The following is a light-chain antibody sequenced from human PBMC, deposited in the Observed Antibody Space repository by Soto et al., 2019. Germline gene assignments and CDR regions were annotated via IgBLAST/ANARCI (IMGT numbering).Light chain of an antibody. J-gene: IGLJ1*01. V-gene: IGLV1-51*02. CDR2: END. CDR1: SPNIGSNY. Sequence: QSVLTQPPSVSAAPGQTVTISCSGSSPNIGSNYVSWYQQVPGTAPKLLIYENDKRPSGIPDQFSGSKSGTSATLGVTGLQIGDEADYYCGTWDSSLSAHVFATGTKLTVL. CDR3: GTWDSSLSAHV.